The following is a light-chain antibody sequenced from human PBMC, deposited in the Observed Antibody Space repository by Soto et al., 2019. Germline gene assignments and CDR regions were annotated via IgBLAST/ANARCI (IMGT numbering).Light chain of an antibody. CDR3: TSYTTSITYV. J-gene: IGLJ1*01. CDR2: DVS. CDR1: SSDFGDFNY. V-gene: IGLV2-14*03. Sequence: QSVLTQPASVSGSPGQSITISCTGTSSDFGDFNYVFWYQQHPGKAPKLLIYDVSNRPSGVSNRFSGSKSGDTASLTISGLQAEDEADCYCTSYTTSITYVFGTGTKVTVL.